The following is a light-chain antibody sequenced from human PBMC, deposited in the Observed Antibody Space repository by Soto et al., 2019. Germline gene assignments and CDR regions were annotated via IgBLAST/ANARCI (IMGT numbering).Light chain of an antibody. Sequence: QSALTQPPSASGSPGQSVTISCTGTSSDVGGYNCVSWYQQHPGKAPKLMIYEVSKRPSGVPDRFSGSKSGNTASLTVSGLQAEEEADDYCSSYAGSNIPVVFGGGTKLTVL. V-gene: IGLV2-8*01. CDR3: SSYAGSNIPVV. CDR2: EVS. CDR1: SSDVGGYNC. J-gene: IGLJ2*01.